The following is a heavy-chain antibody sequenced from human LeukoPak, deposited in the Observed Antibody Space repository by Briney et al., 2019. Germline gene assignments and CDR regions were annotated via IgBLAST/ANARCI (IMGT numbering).Heavy chain of an antibody. CDR3: ARVDLTGITMIVADAFDI. CDR1: GGSISSSSYY. J-gene: IGHJ3*02. V-gene: IGHV4-39*07. D-gene: IGHD3-22*01. Sequence: SETLSLTCTVSGGSISSSSYYWGWIRQPPGKGLEWIGSIYYSGSTYYNPSLKSRVTISVDTSKNQFSLKLSSVTAADTAVYYCARVDLTGITMIVADAFDIWGQGTMVTVSS. CDR2: IYYSGST.